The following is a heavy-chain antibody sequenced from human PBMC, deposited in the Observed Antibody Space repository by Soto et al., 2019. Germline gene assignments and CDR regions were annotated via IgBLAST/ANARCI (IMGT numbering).Heavy chain of an antibody. Sequence: QVQLVESGGGVVQPGRSLRLSCAASGFTFSSYGMHWVRQAPGKGLEWVAVIWYDGSNKYYADSVKGRFTISRDNSKNTLYLQMNSLRDEDTAVYYCARPYHGGFDPWGQGTLVTVSS. CDR1: GFTFSSYG. J-gene: IGHJ5*02. CDR3: ARPYHGGFDP. CDR2: IWYDGSNK. V-gene: IGHV3-33*01. D-gene: IGHD4-17*01.